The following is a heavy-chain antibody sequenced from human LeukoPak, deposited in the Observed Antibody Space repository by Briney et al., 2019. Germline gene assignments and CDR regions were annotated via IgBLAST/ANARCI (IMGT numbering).Heavy chain of an antibody. CDR1: GFTFSSYW. V-gene: IGHV3-7*01. J-gene: IGHJ4*02. CDR2: IKQDGSEK. D-gene: IGHD3-22*01. Sequence: GGSLRLSCAASGFTFSSYWMSWVRQAPGKGLEWVANIKQDGSEKYYVDSVKGRFTISRDNAKNSLYLQMNSLRAEDTAVYYCAREEYYYDPGAFDYWGQGTLVTVSS. CDR3: AREEYYYDPGAFDY.